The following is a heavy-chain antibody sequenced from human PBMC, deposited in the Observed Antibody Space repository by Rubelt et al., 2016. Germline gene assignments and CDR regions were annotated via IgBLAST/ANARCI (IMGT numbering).Heavy chain of an antibody. J-gene: IGHJ3*02. V-gene: IGHV4-61*05. CDR2: IYYSGST. D-gene: IGHD4-17*01. CDR1: GGSISSSSYY. CDR3: ARRDYGDSDAFDI. Sequence: QLQLQESGPGLVKPSETLSLTCTVSGGSISSSSYYWGWIRQPPGKGLEWIGYIYYSGSTNYNPSLKSRVTISVDTSKNQFSLKLSSVTAADTAVYYCARRDYGDSDAFDIWGQGTMVTVSS.